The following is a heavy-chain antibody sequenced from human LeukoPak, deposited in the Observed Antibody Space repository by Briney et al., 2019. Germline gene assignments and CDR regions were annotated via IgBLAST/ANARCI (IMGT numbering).Heavy chain of an antibody. CDR2: IYYSGST. CDR1: SGSIRSGGYY. CDR3: ASAKVVAATHWIDS. Sequence: SETLSLTCTVSSGSIRSGGYYWGWIRQPPGKGLEWIGSIYYSGSTYYSPSLKTRVTVSVDTSKNQFSLKVSSVTAADTAVYYCASAKVVAATHWIDSWGQGTLVIVSS. V-gene: IGHV4-39*01. J-gene: IGHJ5*01. D-gene: IGHD2-15*01.